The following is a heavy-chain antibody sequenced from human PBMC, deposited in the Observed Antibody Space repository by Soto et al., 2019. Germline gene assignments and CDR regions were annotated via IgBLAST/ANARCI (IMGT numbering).Heavy chain of an antibody. CDR3: AKGTTGYYYFVFDY. CDR1: GFTFSDYA. CDR2: ITANGGTT. V-gene: IGHV3-23*01. Sequence: GGSLRLSCAASGFTFSDYAMSWVRQAPGKGLQWFSDITANGGTTHYADSVKGWFTISRDNSRNTLYLQMNSLTAEDTAVYFCAKGTTGYYYFVFDYWGQGT. J-gene: IGHJ4*02. D-gene: IGHD3-10*02.